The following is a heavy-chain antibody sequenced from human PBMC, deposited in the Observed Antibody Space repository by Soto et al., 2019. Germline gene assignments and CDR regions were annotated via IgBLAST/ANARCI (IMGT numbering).Heavy chain of an antibody. J-gene: IGHJ4*02. CDR3: AKVQPSLTTRPDYFDR. CDR1: GFTFSSYA. Sequence: GGSLRLSCAASGFTFSSYAMNWVRQAPGKGLEWVSSITAKSGSTYYADSVKGRFTISRDNSKNTLSLQMNSLRVEDTAVYYCAKVQPSLTTRPDYFDRWGQGTLVTVSS. D-gene: IGHD6-6*01. V-gene: IGHV3-23*01. CDR2: ITAKSGST.